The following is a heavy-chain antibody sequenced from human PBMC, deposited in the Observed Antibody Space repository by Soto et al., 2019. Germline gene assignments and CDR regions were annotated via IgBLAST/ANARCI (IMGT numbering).Heavy chain of an antibody. D-gene: IGHD6-6*01. J-gene: IGHJ6*03. Sequence: GGSLRLSCAASGFTFSSYGMHWVRQAPGKGLEWVAVIWYDGSNKYYADSVKGRFTISRDNSKNTLYLQMNSLRAEDTAVDYCARTPPESSASHPGYYYYMDVWGKGTTVTVSS. CDR2: IWYDGSNK. CDR1: GFTFSSYG. V-gene: IGHV3-33*08. CDR3: ARTPPESSASHPGYYYYMDV.